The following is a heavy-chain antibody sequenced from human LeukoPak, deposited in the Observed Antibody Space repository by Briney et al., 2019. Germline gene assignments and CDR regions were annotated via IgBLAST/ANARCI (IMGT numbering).Heavy chain of an antibody. CDR3: AREAEATVTLYYMDV. J-gene: IGHJ6*03. D-gene: IGHD4-17*01. Sequence: ASVKVSCKASGYTFTGYYMHWVRQAPGQGLEWMGWINPNSGGTNYAQKFQGRVTMTRDTSISTAYMELSRLRSDDTAVYYCAREAEATVTLYYMDVWGKGTTVTVSS. CDR1: GYTFTGYY. CDR2: INPNSGGT. V-gene: IGHV1-2*02.